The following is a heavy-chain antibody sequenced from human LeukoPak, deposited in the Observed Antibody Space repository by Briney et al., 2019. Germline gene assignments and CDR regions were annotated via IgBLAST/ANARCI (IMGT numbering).Heavy chain of an antibody. CDR3: AKDRDYSSSGASVDY. D-gene: IGHD6-6*01. CDR1: GFILDDYA. Sequence: GRSLRLSCAASGFILDDYAMHWVRQAPGKGLEWVSGISWNSGSIGYADSVKGRFTISRDNAKNSLYLQMNSLRAEDTALYYCAKDRDYSSSGASVDYWGQGTLVTVSS. V-gene: IGHV3-9*01. J-gene: IGHJ4*02. CDR2: ISWNSGSI.